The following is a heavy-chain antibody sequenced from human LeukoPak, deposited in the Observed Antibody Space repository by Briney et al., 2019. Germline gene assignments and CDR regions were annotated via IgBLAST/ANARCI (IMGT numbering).Heavy chain of an antibody. Sequence: KPSETLSLTCAVYGGSISGYYWSWIRQPPGKGLEWIAEIHHSGSANYNPSLKSRVTISIDTSKNQSSLKLSSVPDADTAVYYCARSDYGSGNYYWSLDYWGQGTLVTVSS. CDR3: ARSDYGSGNYYWSLDY. J-gene: IGHJ4*02. CDR1: GGSISGYY. D-gene: IGHD3-10*01. V-gene: IGHV4-34*01. CDR2: IHHSGSA.